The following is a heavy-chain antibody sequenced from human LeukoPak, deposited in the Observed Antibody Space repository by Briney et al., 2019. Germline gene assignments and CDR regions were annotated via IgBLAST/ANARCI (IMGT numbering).Heavy chain of an antibody. CDR3: ARGVAAAGTGEYFQH. CDR1: GGSISSGGYY. D-gene: IGHD6-13*01. V-gene: IGHV4-31*03. CDR2: IYYSGST. J-gene: IGHJ1*01. Sequence: SETLSLTCTVSGGSISSGGYYWSWIRQHPGKGLEWIGYIYYSGSTYYNPSLKSRVTISVDRSKNQFSLKLSSVTAADTAVYYCARGVAAAGTGEYFQHWGQGTLVTVSS.